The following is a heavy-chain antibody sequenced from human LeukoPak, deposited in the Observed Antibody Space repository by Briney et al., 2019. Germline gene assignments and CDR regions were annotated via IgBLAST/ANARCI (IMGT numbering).Heavy chain of an antibody. D-gene: IGHD3-10*01. CDR3: AGRAVVRSRSRDYYYYYGMDV. Sequence: ASVKVSCKVSGCTLTELSMHWVRQAPGKGLEWMGGFDPEDGETIYAQKFQGRVTMTEDTSTDTAYMELSSLRSEDTAVYYCAGRAVVRSRSRDYYYYYGMDVWGKGTTVTVSS. J-gene: IGHJ6*04. CDR2: FDPEDGET. V-gene: IGHV1-24*01. CDR1: GCTLTELS.